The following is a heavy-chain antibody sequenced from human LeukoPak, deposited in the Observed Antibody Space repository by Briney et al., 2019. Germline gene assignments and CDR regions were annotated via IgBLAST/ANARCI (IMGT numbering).Heavy chain of an antibody. CDR1: GFTFSSYA. Sequence: GGSLGLSCSASGFTFSSYAMHWVRQAPGKGLEYVSAISSNGGSTYYADSVKGRFTISRDNSKNTLYLQMSSLRAEDTAVYYCVKGGDMGSGWYEGWFDPWGQGTLVTVSS. J-gene: IGHJ5*02. V-gene: IGHV3-64D*09. D-gene: IGHD6-19*01. CDR2: ISSNGGST. CDR3: VKGGDMGSGWYEGWFDP.